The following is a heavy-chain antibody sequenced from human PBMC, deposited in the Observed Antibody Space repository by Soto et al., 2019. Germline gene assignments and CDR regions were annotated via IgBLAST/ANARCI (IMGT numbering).Heavy chain of an antibody. CDR1: GGSVSNKTYY. CDR2: VYYSGTT. J-gene: IGHJ4*02. CDR3: ARTTAVPNTLRSRYFFDY. V-gene: IGHV4-61*01. Sequence: SDTLSLTCSASGGSVSNKTYYWSWIRQPPGKRLEWIGYVYYSGTTNYNPSLKSRVTISVDLSKNQFSLRLSSVTTADTALYYCARTTAVPNTLRSRYFFDYWGQGTLVTVSS. D-gene: IGHD4-17*01.